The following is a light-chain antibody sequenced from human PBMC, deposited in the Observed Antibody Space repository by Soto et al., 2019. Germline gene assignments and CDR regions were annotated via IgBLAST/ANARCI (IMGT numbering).Light chain of an antibody. J-gene: IGKJ4*01. CDR1: QCILTY. CDR2: AAS. Sequence: DIQMTQSPSSLSASVGDRVTITCRASQCILTYLAWYQQKPVKVPKLLIYAASTLQSGVPSRFSGSGSGTDFTLTISSLQPEDVATYYCQKYNSAPLTFGGWTKVEIK. CDR3: QKYNSAPLT. V-gene: IGKV1-27*01.